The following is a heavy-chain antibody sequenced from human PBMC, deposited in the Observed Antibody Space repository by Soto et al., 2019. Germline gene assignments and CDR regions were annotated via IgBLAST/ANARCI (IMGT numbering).Heavy chain of an antibody. J-gene: IGHJ6*02. CDR3: ARGSWDYDFWSGYHMDV. Sequence: PGGSLRLSCAASGFTFSSYGMHWVRQAPGKGLEWVAVIWYDGSNKYYADSVKGRFTISRDNSKNTLYLQMNSLRAEDTAVYYCARGSWDYDFWSGYHMDVWGQGTTVTVSS. V-gene: IGHV3-33*01. D-gene: IGHD3-3*01. CDR2: IWYDGSNK. CDR1: GFTFSSYG.